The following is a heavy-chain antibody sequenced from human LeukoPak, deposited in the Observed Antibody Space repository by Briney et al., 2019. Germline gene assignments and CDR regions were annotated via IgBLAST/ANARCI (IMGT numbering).Heavy chain of an antibody. CDR2: IYHSGST. Sequence: SETLSLTCTVSGGSISSGGYYWSWIRQPPGKGLEWIGYIYHSGSTYYNPSLKSRVTISVDRSKNQFSLKLSSVTAADTAVYYCARDSGPGYCTNGVCYGVGAFDIWGQGTMVTVSS. CDR3: ARDSGPGYCTNGVCYGVGAFDI. V-gene: IGHV4-30-2*01. J-gene: IGHJ3*02. CDR1: GGSISSGGYY. D-gene: IGHD2-8*01.